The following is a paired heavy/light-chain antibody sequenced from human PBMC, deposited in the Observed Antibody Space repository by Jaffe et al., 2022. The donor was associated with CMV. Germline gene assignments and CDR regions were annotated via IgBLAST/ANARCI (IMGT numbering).Heavy chain of an antibody. Sequence: EVQLLESGGGLVQPGGSLRLSCAASGFTFSSYAMSWVRQAPGKGLEWVSAISGSGGSTYYADSVKGRFTISRDNSKNTLYLQMNSLRAEDTAVYYCATPRITIFGVVTPDWYFDLWGRGTLVTVSS. CDR3: ATPRITIFGVVTPDWYFDL. J-gene: IGHJ2*01. V-gene: IGHV3-23*01. CDR2: ISGSGGST. CDR1: GFTFSSYA. D-gene: IGHD3-3*01.
Light chain of an antibody. J-gene: IGKJ2*01. CDR3: QQYNSIQVT. CDR2: KAS. CDR1: QSISSW. V-gene: IGKV1-5*03. Sequence: DIQMTQSPSTLSASVGDRVTITCRASQSISSWLAWYQQKPGKAPKLLIYKASSLESGVPSRFSGSGSGTEFTLTISSLQPDDFATYYCQQYNSIQVTFGQGTKLEIK.